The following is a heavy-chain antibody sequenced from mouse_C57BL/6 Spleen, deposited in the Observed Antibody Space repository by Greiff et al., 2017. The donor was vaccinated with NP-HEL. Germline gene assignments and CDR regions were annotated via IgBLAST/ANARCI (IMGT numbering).Heavy chain of an antibody. Sequence: VKLMESGPELVKPGASVKISCKASGYAFSSSWMNWVKQRPGKGLEWIGRSYPGDGDTNYNGKFKGKATLTADKSSSTAYMQLSSLTSEDSAVYFCARGGFAYWGQGTLVTVSA. J-gene: IGHJ3*01. CDR2: SYPGDGDT. V-gene: IGHV1-82*01. CDR1: GYAFSSSW. CDR3: ARGGFAY.